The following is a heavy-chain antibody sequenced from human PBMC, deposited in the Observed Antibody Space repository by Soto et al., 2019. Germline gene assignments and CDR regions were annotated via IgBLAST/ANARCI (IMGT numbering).Heavy chain of an antibody. J-gene: IGHJ5*02. V-gene: IGHV2-5*02. CDR3: AHRTRPVAYGHNWFDP. Sequence: QITLKESGPTLVKPTQTLTLTCTFSGFSLSTSGVGVGWIRQPPGKALEWLALIYWDDDKRYSPSLKSRLTITKDTSKNQVVLTMTNMDPVDTATYYCAHRTRPVAYGHNWFDPWGQGTLVTVSS. D-gene: IGHD4-17*01. CDR1: GFSLSTSGVG. CDR2: IYWDDDK.